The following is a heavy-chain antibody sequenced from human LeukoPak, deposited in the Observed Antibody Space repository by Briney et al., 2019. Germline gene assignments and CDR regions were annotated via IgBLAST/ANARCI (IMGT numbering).Heavy chain of an antibody. CDR3: ARGLQGVDDAFDI. CDR2: IYYSGST. D-gene: IGHD5-24*01. V-gene: IGHV4-59*01. CDR1: GGSISSYY. Sequence: SETLSLTCTVSGGSISSYYWSWIRQPPGKGLEWIGYIYYSGSTNYNPSLKSRVTISVDTSKNQFSLKLSSVTAADTAVYYCARGLQGVDDAFDIWGQGTMVTVSS. J-gene: IGHJ3*02.